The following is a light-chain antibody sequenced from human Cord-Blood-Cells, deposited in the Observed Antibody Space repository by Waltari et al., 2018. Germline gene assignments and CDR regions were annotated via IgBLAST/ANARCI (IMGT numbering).Light chain of an antibody. J-gene: IGLJ1*01. V-gene: IGLV2-14*01. Sequence: QSALTQPASVSGSPGQSIPISCTGTSSAVGGYNYVSWYQQHPGKAPKLMIYEVSNRPSGVSNRFSGSKSGNTASLTISGLQAEDEADYYCSSYTSSSTVFGTGTKVTVL. CDR3: SSYTSSSTV. CDR2: EVS. CDR1: SSAVGGYNY.